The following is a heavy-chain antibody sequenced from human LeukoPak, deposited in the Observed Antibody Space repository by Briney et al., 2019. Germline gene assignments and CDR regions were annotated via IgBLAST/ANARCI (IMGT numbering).Heavy chain of an antibody. Sequence: SETLSLTCAVYGGSFSGYYWSWIRQPPGKGLEWIGEINHSGSNNYNPSLKSRVTISVDTSKNQFSLTLSSVTAADTAVYYCARDRQLVYSGWYRGWFDPWGQGTLVTVSS. V-gene: IGHV4-34*01. J-gene: IGHJ5*02. CDR2: INHSGSN. CDR1: GGSFSGYY. D-gene: IGHD6-19*01. CDR3: ARDRQLVYSGWYRGWFDP.